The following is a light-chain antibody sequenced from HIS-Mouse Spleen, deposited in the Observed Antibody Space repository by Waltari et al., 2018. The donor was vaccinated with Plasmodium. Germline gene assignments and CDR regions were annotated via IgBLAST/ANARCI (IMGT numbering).Light chain of an antibody. CDR3: AAWDDSLSGPV. V-gene: IGLV1-47*01. Sequence: QSVLTQPPSASGTPGQRVTISCSGSSSTIGRNSVYWYQQLPGTAPKLLIYRNNQRPSGVPDRFSGSKSGTSASLAISGLRSEDEADYYCAAWDDSLSGPVFGGGTKLTVL. CDR2: RNN. J-gene: IGLJ3*02. CDR1: SSTIGRNS.